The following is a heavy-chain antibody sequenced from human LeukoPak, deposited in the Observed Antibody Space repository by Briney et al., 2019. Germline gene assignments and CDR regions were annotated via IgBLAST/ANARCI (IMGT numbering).Heavy chain of an antibody. Sequence: GGSLRLSCAASGFTFSSNSMNWVRQAPGKGLEWISYISSSSGTMLYSDSVKGRFTISRDNARNSLFLPMSSLRAEDTAVYFCARGGNYYNEAFDIWGRGTMVTVSS. CDR2: ISSSSGTM. CDR3: ARGGNYYNEAFDI. D-gene: IGHD1-26*01. V-gene: IGHV3-48*01. CDR1: GFTFSSNS. J-gene: IGHJ3*02.